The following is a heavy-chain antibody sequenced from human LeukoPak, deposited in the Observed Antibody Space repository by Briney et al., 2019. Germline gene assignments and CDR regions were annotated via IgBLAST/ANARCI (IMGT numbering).Heavy chain of an antibody. D-gene: IGHD1-26*01. CDR1: GFTFTNSG. CDR3: ARGDRPRSPRRGLDY. J-gene: IGHJ4*02. V-gene: IGHV3-30*03. Sequence: GGSLRLSCAASGFTFTNSGMHWVRQAPDKGLEWVAVISYDGSKKYYADSVKGRFTISRDNSKNTLYLQMNSLRAEDTAVYYCARGDRPRSPRRGLDYWGQGTLVTVSS. CDR2: ISYDGSKK.